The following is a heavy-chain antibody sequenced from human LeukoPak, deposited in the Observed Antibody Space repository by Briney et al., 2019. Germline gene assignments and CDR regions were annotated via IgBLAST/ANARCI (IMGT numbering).Heavy chain of an antibody. D-gene: IGHD2-2*02. CDR2: IWYDGNNK. Sequence: GGSLRLSCAASGFTFSGYGMHWVRQAPDKGLEWVAVIWYDGNNKYYADSVKGRFTISRDNSKNTLYLQMNSLRAEDTAVYYCAKDAARDCSSTSCYMNDYWGQGTLVTVSS. CDR3: AKDAARDCSSTSCYMNDY. CDR1: GFTFSGYG. J-gene: IGHJ4*02. V-gene: IGHV3-33*06.